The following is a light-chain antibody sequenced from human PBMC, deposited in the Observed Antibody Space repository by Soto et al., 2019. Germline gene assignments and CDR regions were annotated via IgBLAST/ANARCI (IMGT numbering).Light chain of an antibody. CDR3: QQYGAAPWT. CDR1: QSVSSSF. V-gene: IGKV3-20*01. J-gene: IGKJ1*01. Sequence: EVVLTQSPATVSLSPGDTATLSCRASQSVSSSFLAWYQHKPGQPPRLLIYGASTRDTDSPDRFSGSGSGTDFTLTISSLEPEDFAVYFCQQYGAAPWTFGQGTKVEMK. CDR2: GAS.